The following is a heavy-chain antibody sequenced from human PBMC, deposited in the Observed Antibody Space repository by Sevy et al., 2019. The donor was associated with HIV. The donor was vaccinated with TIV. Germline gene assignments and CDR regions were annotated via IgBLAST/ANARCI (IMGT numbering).Heavy chain of an antibody. J-gene: IGHJ4*02. CDR2: ISYDESTK. CDR3: ARDPRLYGDNVEGFDS. CDR1: GFTLSTHV. Sequence: GGSLRLSCEVSGFTLSTHVMHWVRQAPGKGLDWVAAISYDESTKYYADSVKGRFTISRDNSKNSLFLQMKSLKPEETAVYYCARDPRLYGDNVEGFDSWGQGTLVTVSS. D-gene: IGHD4-17*01. V-gene: IGHV3-30*03.